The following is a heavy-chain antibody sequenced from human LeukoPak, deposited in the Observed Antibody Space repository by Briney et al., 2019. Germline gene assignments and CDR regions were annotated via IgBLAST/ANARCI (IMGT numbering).Heavy chain of an antibody. CDR3: ARSGTTYNYDSSGYYYGY. CDR1: GGSISTYY. CDR2: IYYSGST. J-gene: IGHJ4*02. Sequence: PSETLSLTCTVSGGSISTYYWSWIRQPPGKGLEWIGYIYYSGSTNYNPSLKSRVTISVDTSKNQFSLKLNSVTAADTAVYYCARSGTTYNYDSSGYYYGYWGQGTLVTVSS. V-gene: IGHV4-59*01. D-gene: IGHD3-22*01.